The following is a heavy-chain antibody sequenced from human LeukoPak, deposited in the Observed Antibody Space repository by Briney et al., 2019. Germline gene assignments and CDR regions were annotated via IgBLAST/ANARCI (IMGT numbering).Heavy chain of an antibody. CDR3: ARHRGVEWFADY. J-gene: IGHJ4*02. CDR1: GGSNSSSSYY. CDR2: IYYSGST. Sequence: PSETLSLTCTVSGGSNSSSSYYWGWIRQPPGKGLEWIGSIYYSGSTYYNPSLKSRVTISVDTSKNQFSLKLSSVTAADTAVYYCARHRGVEWFADYWGQGTLVTVSS. V-gene: IGHV4-39*01. D-gene: IGHD3-3*01.